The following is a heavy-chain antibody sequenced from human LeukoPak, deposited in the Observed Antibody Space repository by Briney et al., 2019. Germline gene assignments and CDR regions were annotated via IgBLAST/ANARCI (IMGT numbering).Heavy chain of an antibody. V-gene: IGHV1-69*13. CDR2: TIPMFGSA. D-gene: IGHD2-15*01. CDR3: ARTGCSGDSCYYYFDY. J-gene: IGHJ4*02. Sequence: GASVKVSCKASGGTFSSYAISRVRQAPGQGLEWMGATIPMFGSANSAQKFQDRVTITADESTSTAYMELSSLRSEDTAVYYCARTGCSGDSCYYYFDYWGQGTLVTVSS. CDR1: GGTFSSYA.